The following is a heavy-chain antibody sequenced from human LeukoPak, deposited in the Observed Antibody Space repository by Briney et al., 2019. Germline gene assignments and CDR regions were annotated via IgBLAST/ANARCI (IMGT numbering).Heavy chain of an antibody. CDR3: ARDLGSTLGYYYGMDV. CDR1: GFTFNSYS. V-gene: IGHV3-21*01. D-gene: IGHD6-13*01. CDR2: ISDTSTYK. Sequence: GGSLRLSCAVSGFTFNSYSMNWVRQAPGKGLEWVSSISDTSTYKYYADLVKGRFTISRDNAKNSLYLQMNSLRAEDTAVYYCARDLGSTLGYYYGMDVWGQGTTVTVSS. J-gene: IGHJ6*02.